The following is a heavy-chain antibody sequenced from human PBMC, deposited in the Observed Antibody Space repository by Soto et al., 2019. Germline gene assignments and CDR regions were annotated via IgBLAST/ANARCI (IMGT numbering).Heavy chain of an antibody. J-gene: IGHJ6*02. CDR3: AEERSYGGPYCYYGMTI. D-gene: IGHD3-10*01. CDR1: GGTISNYA. V-gene: IGHV1-69*12. Sequence: QVQLVQSGAEVKKPGSSVRVSCKTSGGTISNYAFNWVRQAPGQGLECVGGIIPFFGTANYTQKFQGRVTLTADESTATVYMELRTLTSEDTAIYYCAEERSYGGPYCYYGMTIWGQGTPVIVSS. CDR2: IIPFFGTA.